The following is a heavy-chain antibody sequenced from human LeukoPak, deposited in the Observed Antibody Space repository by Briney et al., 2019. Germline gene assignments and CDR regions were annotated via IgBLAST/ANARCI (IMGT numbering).Heavy chain of an antibody. CDR2: ISGSAYNS. D-gene: IGHD1-26*01. V-gene: IGHV3-23*01. CDR3: AKHSGSYFIYYVDS. Sequence: GGSLRLSCAASGFTFSSYGMSWVRQALGRGREWVSTISGSAYNSYYADSVKGRFSISRDNSANTLYLQMNSLRAEDTALYYCAKHSGSYFIYYVDSWGQGTLVTVSS. CDR1: GFTFSSYG. J-gene: IGHJ4*02.